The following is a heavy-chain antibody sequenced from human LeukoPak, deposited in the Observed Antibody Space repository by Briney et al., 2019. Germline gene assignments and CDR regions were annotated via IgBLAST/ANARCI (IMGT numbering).Heavy chain of an antibody. CDR3: ARTYYDFWSGYYPRGAFDI. V-gene: IGHV4-34*01. CDR2: INHSGST. CDR1: GGSFSGYY. Sequence: PSETLSLTCAVYGGSFSGYYWSWIRQPPGKGLEWIGEINHSGSTNYNPSLKSRVTISVDTSKNQFSLKLSSVTAADTAVYYCARTYYDFWSGYYPRGAFDIWGPGTMVTVSS. J-gene: IGHJ3*02. D-gene: IGHD3-3*01.